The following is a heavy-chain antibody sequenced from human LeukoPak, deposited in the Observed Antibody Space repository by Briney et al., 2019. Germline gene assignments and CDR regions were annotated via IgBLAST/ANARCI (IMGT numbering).Heavy chain of an antibody. J-gene: IGHJ4*02. CDR2: FYHGGGT. V-gene: IGHV4-38-2*02. CDR1: GYSISSGYS. Sequence: NPSETLSLTCTVSGYSISSGYSWGWIRQTPGKGLQWIGSFYHGGGTYYNPSLKSRVTISVDTSKNQFSLNVRSVTAADTAVYYCARINFWSGLDYWGQGTLVTVSS. D-gene: IGHD3-3*01. CDR3: ARINFWSGLDY.